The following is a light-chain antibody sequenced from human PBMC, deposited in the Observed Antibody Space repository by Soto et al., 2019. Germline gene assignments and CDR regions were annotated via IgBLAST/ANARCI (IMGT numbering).Light chain of an antibody. CDR1: SSDVGGYNY. V-gene: IGLV2-14*01. Sequence: QSVLTQPASVSGSPGQSITISCTGTSSDVGGYNYVSWYQQHPGKAPKLMIYEVSNRPSGVSNRFSGSKSGNTASPTISGLQAEDEADYYCSSYTSSSTPYVFGTGTKV. CDR3: SSYTSSSTPYV. CDR2: EVS. J-gene: IGLJ1*01.